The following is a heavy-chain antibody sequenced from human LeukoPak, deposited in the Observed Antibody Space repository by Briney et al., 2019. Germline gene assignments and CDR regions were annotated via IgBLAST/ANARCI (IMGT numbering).Heavy chain of an antibody. J-gene: IGHJ4*02. CDR1: GFAFSSYN. D-gene: IGHD6-19*01. V-gene: IGHV3-33*08. Sequence: GGSLRLSCAASGFAFSSYNMNWVRQAPGKGLEWVARLVYDARSDYANSVKGRFSISRDDSKNTLFLDMSNLRVEDTALYYCARDLSAAFDFWGQGVLVTVSS. CDR2: LVYDARS. CDR3: ARDLSAAFDF.